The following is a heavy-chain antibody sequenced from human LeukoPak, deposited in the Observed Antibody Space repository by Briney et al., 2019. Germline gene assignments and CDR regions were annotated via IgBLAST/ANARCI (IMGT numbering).Heavy chain of an antibody. CDR2: IIPIFGTA. V-gene: IGHV1-69*01. CDR1: GGTFSSYA. J-gene: IGHJ4*02. D-gene: IGHD3-3*02. CDR3: ARGHLWSGYYVGMGYFDY. Sequence: SVKVSCKASGGTFSSYAISWVRQAPGQGLEWMGGIIPIFGTANYAQKFQGRVTITADESTSTAYMELSSLRSEDTAVYYCARGHLWSGYYVGMGYFDYWGQGTLVTVSS.